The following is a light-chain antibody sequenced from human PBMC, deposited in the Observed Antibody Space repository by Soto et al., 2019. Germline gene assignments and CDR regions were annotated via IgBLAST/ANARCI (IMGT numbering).Light chain of an antibody. CDR2: ENN. CDR1: SSNIGSNY. J-gene: IGLJ3*02. Sequence: QAVVTQPPSVSAAPGQKVTISCSGGSSNIGSNYVSWYQQLPGTAPKLLIYENNKRPSGIPDRFSGSKSGTSATLDITGLQTGDEADYYCGTWDTSLNARVFGVFGGGTKLTVL. CDR3: GTWDTSLNARVFGV. V-gene: IGLV1-51*02.